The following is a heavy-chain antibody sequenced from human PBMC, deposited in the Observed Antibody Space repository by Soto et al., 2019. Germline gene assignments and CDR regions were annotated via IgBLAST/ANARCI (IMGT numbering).Heavy chain of an antibody. J-gene: IGHJ4*02. V-gene: IGHV1-69*01. CDR3: ARDRDDYGSGNYYNRIDF. CDR2: IIPIFGTP. Sequence: QVQLVQSGAEVQKPGSSVKVSCKASGGIFSTYAISWLRRAPGQGLEWMGGIIPIFGTPNYAQRFQGRVTITADESTSTAYMELSRLRSEDTAVYYCARDRDDYGSGNYYNRIDFWGQGTPVTVSS. D-gene: IGHD3-10*01. CDR1: GGIFSTYA.